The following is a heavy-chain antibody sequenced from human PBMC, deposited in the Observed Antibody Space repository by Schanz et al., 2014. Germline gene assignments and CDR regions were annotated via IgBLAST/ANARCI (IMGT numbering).Heavy chain of an antibody. CDR2: MSGSGSTA. CDR3: ARDGDFDY. V-gene: IGHV3-23*01. J-gene: IGHJ4*02. Sequence: EVQLLESGGGLVQPGGSLRLSCVASGFTFFGSFAMSWVRQAPGKGLEWVSGMSGSGSTADYADSVKGRFTISRDNGKNSLYLQMNSLRAEDTAVYYCARDGDFDYWGQGTLVTVSS. CDR1: GFTFFGSFA.